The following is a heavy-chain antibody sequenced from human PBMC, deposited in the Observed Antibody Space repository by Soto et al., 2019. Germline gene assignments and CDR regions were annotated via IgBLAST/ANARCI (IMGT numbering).Heavy chain of an antibody. Sequence: PGGSLRLSCAASGFTFSSYGMHWVRQAPGKGLEWVAVIWYDGSNKYYADSVKGRFTISRDNSKNTLYLQMNSLRAEGTAVYYCARDQYNYDSSGLQHCGQRTLVTVSS. CDR3: ARDQYNYDSSGLQH. CDR2: IWYDGSNK. V-gene: IGHV3-33*01. D-gene: IGHD3-22*01. CDR1: GFTFSSYG. J-gene: IGHJ1*01.